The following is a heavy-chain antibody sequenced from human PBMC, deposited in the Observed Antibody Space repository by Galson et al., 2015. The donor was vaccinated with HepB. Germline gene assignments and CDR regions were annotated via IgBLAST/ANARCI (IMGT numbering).Heavy chain of an antibody. J-gene: IGHJ6*02. CDR1: GFTFRSYS. Sequence: SLRLSCAASGFTFRSYSMNWVRQAPGKGLEWVSSISSSSSYIYSADSVKGRFTISRDNAKKSLYLQMNSLRAEDTAVYYCARENDILTGGMDVWGQGTTVTVSS. D-gene: IGHD3-9*01. CDR3: ARENDILTGGMDV. V-gene: IGHV3-21*01. CDR2: ISSSSSYI.